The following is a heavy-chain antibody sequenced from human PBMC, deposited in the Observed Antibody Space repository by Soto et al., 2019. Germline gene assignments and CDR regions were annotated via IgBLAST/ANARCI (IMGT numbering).Heavy chain of an antibody. D-gene: IGHD3-3*01. CDR3: ARSSLYYDFWSGYPPNNWFDP. Sequence: QLQLQESGPGLVKPSETLSLTCTVSGGSISSSSYYWGWIRQPPGKGLEWIGSIYYSGSTYYNPSLKSRVTIAVDTSKNQYSLKLSSVTAADPAVYYCARSSLYYDFWSGYPPNNWFDPWGQGTLVTVSS. V-gene: IGHV4-39*01. CDR2: IYYSGST. J-gene: IGHJ5*02. CDR1: GGSISSSSYY.